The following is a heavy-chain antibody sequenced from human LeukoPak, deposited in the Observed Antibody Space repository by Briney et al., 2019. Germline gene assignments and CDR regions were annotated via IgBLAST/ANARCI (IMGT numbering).Heavy chain of an antibody. CDR1: GFTFSSYS. CDR3: ARGDGYSSSPTDY. CDR2: ISSSSSTI. J-gene: IGHJ4*02. Sequence: GGSLRLSCAASGFTFSSYSTNWVRQAPGKGLEWVSYISSSSSTIYYADSVKGRFTISRDNSKNTLYLQMNSLRAEDTAVYYCARGDGYSSSPTDYWGQGTLVTVSS. D-gene: IGHD6-6*01. V-gene: IGHV3-48*01.